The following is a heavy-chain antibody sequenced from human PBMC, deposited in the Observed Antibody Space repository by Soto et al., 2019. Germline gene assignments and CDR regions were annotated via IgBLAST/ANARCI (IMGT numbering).Heavy chain of an antibody. CDR3: ARRPRSNWNHSYYFDY. CDR2: ISSSSSYI. Sequence: PGGSLRLSCAASGFTFSSYSMNWVRQAPGKGLEWVSSISSSSSYIYYADSVKGRFTISRDNAKNSLYLQMNSLRAEDTAVYYCARRPRSNWNHSYYFDYWGQGTLVTVSS. D-gene: IGHD1-20*01. J-gene: IGHJ4*02. CDR1: GFTFSSYS. V-gene: IGHV3-21*01.